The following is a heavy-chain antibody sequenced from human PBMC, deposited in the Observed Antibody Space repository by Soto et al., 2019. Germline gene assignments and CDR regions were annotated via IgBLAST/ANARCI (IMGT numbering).Heavy chain of an antibody. CDR3: ARAKVELWFGQLLYYFDN. D-gene: IGHD3-10*01. J-gene: IGHJ4*03. Sequence: SETLSLTCTVSGGSIGSYYWSSIRQPPGKGLEWIGYIYYSGSTNYNPSLKSLVTISVDTSKNQFSPKLSSVTAADTAVYYCARAKVELWFGQLLYYFDNWGQETLVTLS. CDR1: GGSIGSYY. CDR2: IYYSGST. V-gene: IGHV4-59*01.